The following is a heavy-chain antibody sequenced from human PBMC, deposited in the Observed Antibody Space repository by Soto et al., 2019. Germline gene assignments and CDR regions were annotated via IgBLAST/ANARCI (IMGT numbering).Heavy chain of an antibody. CDR3: GKGACSGGSCYVTAY. Sequence: PGESLKLSCAASGYTFSNNAMSWVRQVPGKGLEWVSTISGGGGSYYDDSANRRFTILRDNSENTLYLQMKSLRAADKAAFFCGKGACSGGSCYVTAYWGQGTLVTVSS. J-gene: IGHJ4*02. V-gene: IGHV3-23*01. CDR1: GYTFSNNA. D-gene: IGHD2-15*01. CDR2: ISGGGGS.